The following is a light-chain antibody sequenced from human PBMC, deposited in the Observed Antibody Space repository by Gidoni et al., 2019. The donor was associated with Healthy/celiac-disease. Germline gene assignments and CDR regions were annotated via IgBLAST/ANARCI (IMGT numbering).Light chain of an antibody. CDR1: QSVLYSSNNKNY. Sequence: DILIDQSPDSLAVSLGERATINCQSSQSVLYSSNNKNYLAWYQQKPGQPPKLLIYWASTREPGVPDRFSGRGSGTDFTLTIISVQAEDVAVYYCQQYYSTLPYTFGQGTKLEIK. CDR3: QQYYSTLPYT. J-gene: IGKJ2*01. CDR2: WAS. V-gene: IGKV4-1*01.